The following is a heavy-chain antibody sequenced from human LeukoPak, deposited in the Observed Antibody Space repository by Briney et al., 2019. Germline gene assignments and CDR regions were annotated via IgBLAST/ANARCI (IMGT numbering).Heavy chain of an antibody. CDR1: GYTFSAYY. J-gene: IGHJ5*02. D-gene: IGHD3-3*01. CDR3: AREGTIFGQHFDP. V-gene: IGHV1-2*02. CDR2: INPKSGGT. Sequence: ASVKVSCRASGYTFSAYYMHWVRQAPGQGLEWMGWINPKSGGTEYAEKFQGRVTMTRDTSISTAYMELSRLRSDDTAVYYCAREGTIFGQHFDPWGQGTLVTVSS.